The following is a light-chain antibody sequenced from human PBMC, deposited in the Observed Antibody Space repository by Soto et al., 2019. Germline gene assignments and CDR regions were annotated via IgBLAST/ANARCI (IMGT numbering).Light chain of an antibody. J-gene: IGKJ1*01. CDR3: QQTYNLPWT. V-gene: IGKV1-39*01. Sequence: DIQLTQSPSSLSASAGDKVTITCRASQGIDDFLSWYQQKPGRAPNLRMSPAFTLRPGVPSRFSGSGSGTEFTLTITNLQPEDLAVYFCQQTYNLPWTFGQGTTVGIK. CDR2: PAF. CDR1: QGIDDF.